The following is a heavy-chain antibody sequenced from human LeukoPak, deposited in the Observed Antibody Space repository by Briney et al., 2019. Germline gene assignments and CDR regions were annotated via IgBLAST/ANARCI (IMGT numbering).Heavy chain of an antibody. V-gene: IGHV1-18*01. CDR1: GYTFTSYG. Sequence: ASVTVSCKASGYTFTSYGISWVRQAPGQGLEWMGWISAYNGNTNYALNLQGRVTMTTDTSTSTAYMQLRSLRSDDTAVYYCARTYGGNFDYWGQGTLVTVSS. D-gene: IGHD4-23*01. CDR3: ARTYGGNFDY. CDR2: ISAYNGNT. J-gene: IGHJ4*02.